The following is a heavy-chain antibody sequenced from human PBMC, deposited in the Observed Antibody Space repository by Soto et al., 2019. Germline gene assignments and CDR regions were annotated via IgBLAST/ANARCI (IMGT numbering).Heavy chain of an antibody. CDR3: ARSSQASTSSHEVDY. D-gene: IGHD2-2*01. Sequence: ASVKVSCKASGYTFTSYGISWVRQAPGQGLEWMGWISAYNGNTNYAQKLQGRVTMTTDTSTSTAYMELRSLRSDDTAVYYCARSSQASTSSHEVDYWGQGTLVTVSS. CDR2: ISAYNGNT. V-gene: IGHV1-18*01. J-gene: IGHJ4*02. CDR1: GYTFTSYG.